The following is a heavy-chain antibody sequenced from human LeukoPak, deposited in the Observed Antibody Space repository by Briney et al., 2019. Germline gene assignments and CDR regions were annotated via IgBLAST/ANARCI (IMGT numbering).Heavy chain of an antibody. Sequence: GASVKVSCKVSGYTLTELSMHWVRQAPGKGLEWMGGFDPEDGETIYAQKFQGRVTMTEDASTDTAYMELSSLRSEDTAVYYCAANYYDSSGPCDYWGQGTLVTVSS. D-gene: IGHD3-22*01. J-gene: IGHJ4*02. V-gene: IGHV1-24*01. CDR2: FDPEDGET. CDR3: AANYYDSSGPCDY. CDR1: GYTLTELS.